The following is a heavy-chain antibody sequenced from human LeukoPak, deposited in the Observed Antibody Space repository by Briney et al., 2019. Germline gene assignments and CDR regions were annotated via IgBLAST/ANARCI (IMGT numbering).Heavy chain of an antibody. J-gene: IGHJ4*02. CDR3: PKSPGLNAPTLFGY. V-gene: IGHV3-23*01. CDR2: ISGSGGVT. Sequence: GGSLRLSCAASGFTFSSYAMNWVRQAPGKGLEWVSAISGSGGVTYYADSVKGRFSISRDNSKNTLYLQMNSLRAEDTAVYYCPKSPGLNAPTLFGYWGQGTLVTVSS. CDR1: GFTFSSYA. D-gene: IGHD2-8*02.